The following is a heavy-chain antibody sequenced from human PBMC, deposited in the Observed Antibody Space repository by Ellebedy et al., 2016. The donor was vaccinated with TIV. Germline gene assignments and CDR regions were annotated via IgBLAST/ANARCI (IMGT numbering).Heavy chain of an antibody. CDR3: ARGGEIVDTMTFDY. D-gene: IGHD3-22*01. Sequence: ASVKVSCKASGYTFTSYDINWVRQATGQGLEWMGWMNPNSGNTGYAQKFQGRVTMTRNTSISTAYMELSSLRSEDTAVYYCARGGEIVDTMTFDYWGQGNLVTVSS. CDR2: MNPNSGNT. J-gene: IGHJ4*02. CDR1: GYTFTSYD. V-gene: IGHV1-8*01.